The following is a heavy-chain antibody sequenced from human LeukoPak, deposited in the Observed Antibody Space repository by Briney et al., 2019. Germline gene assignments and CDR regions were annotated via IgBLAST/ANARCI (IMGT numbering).Heavy chain of an antibody. CDR1: GFSFSNSG. D-gene: IGHD2-15*01. J-gene: IGHJ4*02. CDR2: ISGGGANT. CDR3: AKAAGYCSGGSCYDH. Sequence: PGGSLRLSCAASGFSFSNSGMSWVRPAPAKGLEWVAGISGGGANTHYADSVKGRFTISRDNSKNTLFLQMNSLRAEDTAVYHCAKAAGYCSGGSCYDHWGQGTLVTVSS. V-gene: IGHV3-23*01.